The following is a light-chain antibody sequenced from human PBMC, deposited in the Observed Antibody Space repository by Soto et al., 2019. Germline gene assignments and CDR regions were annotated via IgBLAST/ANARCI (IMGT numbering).Light chain of an antibody. CDR3: QQYGSSPPLT. CDR2: GAS. V-gene: IGKV3-20*01. Sequence: VLTQSPGTLSLSPGDRATLSCRASQSISSSYLAWYQQKPGQAPRLLIYGASSRAAGIPDRFSGSGSGTDFTLTISRLEPEDFAVYYCQQYGSSPPLTCGGGTKVDIK. J-gene: IGKJ4*01. CDR1: QSISSSY.